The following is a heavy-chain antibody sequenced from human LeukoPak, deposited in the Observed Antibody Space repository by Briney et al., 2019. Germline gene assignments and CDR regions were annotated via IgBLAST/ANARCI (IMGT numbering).Heavy chain of an antibody. CDR2: INHSGST. D-gene: IGHD3-10*01. Sequence: SETLSLTCAVYGGSFSGYYWSWIRQPPGKGLEWIGEINHSGSTNYNPSLKSRVTISVDTSKNQFSLKLSSVTAADTAVYYCARSRNYYGSGSYRGPIDYWGQGTLVTVSS. V-gene: IGHV4-34*01. CDR3: ARSRNYYGSGSYRGPIDY. CDR1: GGSFSGYY. J-gene: IGHJ4*02.